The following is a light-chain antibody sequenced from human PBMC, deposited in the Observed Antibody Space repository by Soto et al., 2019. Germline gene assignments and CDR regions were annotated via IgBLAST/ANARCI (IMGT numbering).Light chain of an antibody. V-gene: IGKV1-5*03. CDR3: QHFNSYPWT. CDR1: QSISSW. J-gene: IGKJ1*01. CDR2: KAS. Sequence: DIQMPQSPSTLSASVGDRVTITCRASQSISSWLAWYQQKPGKAPKLLINKASSLESGVPSRFSGSGSGTEFTLTISSLQPDDFATYYCQHFNSYPWTFGQGTKVDIK.